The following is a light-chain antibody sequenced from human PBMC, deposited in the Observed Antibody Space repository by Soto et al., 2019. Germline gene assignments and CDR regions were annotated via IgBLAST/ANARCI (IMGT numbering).Light chain of an antibody. CDR2: DAS. CDR1: QSIGRF. Sequence: DIQMTQSPSTLSASVGDRVTITCRARQSIGRFLAWYQHQPGKAPKLLIYDASTLESGVPSRFSGTGSGTEFTFSITSLQPEDFGTYDWQKCYMGWTFGQGTKVDFK. CDR3: QKCYMGWT. V-gene: IGKV1-5*01. J-gene: IGKJ1*01.